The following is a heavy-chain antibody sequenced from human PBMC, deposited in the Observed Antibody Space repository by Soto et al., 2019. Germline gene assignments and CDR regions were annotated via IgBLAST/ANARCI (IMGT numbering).Heavy chain of an antibody. CDR2: INNYNGNT. V-gene: IGHV1-18*01. D-gene: IGHD3-10*01. J-gene: IGHJ5*02. CDR3: ARGVGSGTYYNQYNWFDP. Sequence: ASVKVSCKASGYTFTNYGISWVRQAPGQGLEWMGWINNYNGNTNHAQKLQGRVTMTTDTSTSTAYMELRSLRSDDTAVYYCARGVGSGTYYNQYNWFDPWGQGTLVTVSS. CDR1: GYTFTNYG.